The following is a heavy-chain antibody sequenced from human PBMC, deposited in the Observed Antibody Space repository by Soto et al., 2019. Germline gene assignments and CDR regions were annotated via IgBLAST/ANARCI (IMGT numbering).Heavy chain of an antibody. CDR3: ARDKNHSGYVNDY. V-gene: IGHV1-18*01. Sequence: ASVKVSCKVSGYTLTELSMHWVRQAPGKGLEWMGWISAYNGNTNYAQKLQGRVTMTTDTSTSTAYMELRSLRSDDTAVYYCARDKNHSGYVNDYWGQGTLVTVSS. D-gene: IGHD5-12*01. CDR2: ISAYNGNT. J-gene: IGHJ4*02. CDR1: GYTLTELS.